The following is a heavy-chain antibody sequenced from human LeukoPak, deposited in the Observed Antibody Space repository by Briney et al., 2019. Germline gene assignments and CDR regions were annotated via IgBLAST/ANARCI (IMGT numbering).Heavy chain of an antibody. CDR3: AKTGVAARQLSDY. CDR1: GFTFSSYW. D-gene: IGHD6-6*01. Sequence: GSLRLSCAASGFTFSSYWLSWVRQAPGKGLEWLANIKEDGSEKYYVDSVKGRFTISRDNSKNTLYLQMNSLRAEDTAVYYCAKTGVAARQLSDYWGQGTLVTVSS. V-gene: IGHV3-7*03. J-gene: IGHJ4*02. CDR2: IKEDGSEK.